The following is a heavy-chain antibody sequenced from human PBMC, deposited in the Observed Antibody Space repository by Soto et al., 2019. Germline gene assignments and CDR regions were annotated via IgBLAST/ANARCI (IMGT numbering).Heavy chain of an antibody. D-gene: IGHD5-12*01. CDR3: VRSGRRSGIDY. CDR1: GYTFSSYH. CDR2: VNPNSNET. J-gene: IGHJ4*02. Sequence: QVQLVQSGAEVKKPGASVKVSCEASGYTFSSYHISWVRQASGQGLEWMGWVNPNSNETDYAQKFQGRATMTGNTSIRTAYMELSSLRSDDTAVYYCVRSGRRSGIDYWGQGTLVTVSS. V-gene: IGHV1-8*01.